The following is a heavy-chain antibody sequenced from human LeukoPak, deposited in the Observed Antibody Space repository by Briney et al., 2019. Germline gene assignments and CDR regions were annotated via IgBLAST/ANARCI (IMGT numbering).Heavy chain of an antibody. J-gene: IGHJ4*02. D-gene: IGHD6-13*01. CDR3: ARLSSGSSSWYDIDY. CDR2: IHYSGST. V-gene: IGHV4-59*08. CDR1: GGSISSYY. Sequence: SETLSLTCTVSGGSISSYYWSWIRQPPGKGLEWIGYIHYSGSTNYNPSLKSRVTISVDTSKNQFSLKLSSVTAADTAVYYCARLSSGSSSWYDIDYWGQGTLVTVSS.